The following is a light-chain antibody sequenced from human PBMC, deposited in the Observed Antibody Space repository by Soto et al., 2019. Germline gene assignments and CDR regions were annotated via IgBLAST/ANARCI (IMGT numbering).Light chain of an antibody. V-gene: IGKV1-39*01. Sequence: EIHMTQAPSPLSAFFRDTVTITRRASQSISRYLNWYQQRPGKAPKFLIYAASSLQSGVPSRFSGSGFGTDFTLTISSLQPEDFATYYCQQSHSNPLTFGGGTKVDIK. CDR2: AAS. CDR3: QQSHSNPLT. J-gene: IGKJ4*02. CDR1: QSISRY.